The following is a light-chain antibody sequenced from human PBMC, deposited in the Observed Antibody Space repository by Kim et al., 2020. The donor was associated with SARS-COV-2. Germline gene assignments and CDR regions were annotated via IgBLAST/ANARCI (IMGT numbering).Light chain of an antibody. CDR1: QSVINY. CDR2: DTA. J-gene: IGKJ2*03. V-gene: IGKV3-11*01. Sequence: LSPGERATLSCRASQSVINYYAGYQQQPAQPPTILLLDTANRGTGSPAGFSGSRAGTAFSLPTISRVPEDFAVYYCRQRGNWTPHSLGQGTKLEI. CDR3: RQRGNWTPHS.